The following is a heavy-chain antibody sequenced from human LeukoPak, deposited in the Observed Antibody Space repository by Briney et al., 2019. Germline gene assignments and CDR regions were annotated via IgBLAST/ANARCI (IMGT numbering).Heavy chain of an antibody. CDR1: GFTFSHYG. CDR2: IWSDGSDK. V-gene: IGHV3-33*06. CDR3: AKDAQRGFDYSNSLQN. Sequence: PGGSLRLSCAASGFTFSHYGMHWVRQTPGAGLAWVAVIWSDGSDKYYAKSVEGRFTISRDNSKNSLFLQMNSLRAEDTAVYYCAKDAQRGFDYSNSLQNWGQGILVTVSS. J-gene: IGHJ1*01. D-gene: IGHD4-11*01.